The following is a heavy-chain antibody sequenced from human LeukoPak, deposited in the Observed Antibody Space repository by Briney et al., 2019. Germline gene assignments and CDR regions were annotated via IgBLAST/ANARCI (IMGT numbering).Heavy chain of an antibody. CDR1: GGSISSYY. Sequence: PSETLSLTCTVSGGSISSYYWSWIRQPAGKGLEWIGRIYTSGSNNYNPSLKSRVTMSVDTSKNQFSLKLSSVTAADTAVYYCAREPLMITFGGVIVPDYWGQGTLVTVSS. D-gene: IGHD3-16*02. CDR2: IYTSGSN. J-gene: IGHJ4*02. CDR3: AREPLMITFGGVIVPDY. V-gene: IGHV4-4*07.